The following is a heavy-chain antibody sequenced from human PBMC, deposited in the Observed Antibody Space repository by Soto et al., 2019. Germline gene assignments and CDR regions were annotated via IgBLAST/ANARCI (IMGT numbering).Heavy chain of an antibody. J-gene: IGHJ3*02. D-gene: IGHD1-1*01. CDR1: GFSLRSSGMG. V-gene: IGHV2-5*02. CDR3: AHSSRWLQLRDAFGI. Sequence: QITLKESGPTVVKPTQTLTLTCTFSGFSLRSSGMGVGWIRQPPGKALEWLALIYWDDDKRYSPSLTSRLNITKDTFKNQVVLTRTNMDPVDTATYFCAHSSRWLQLRDAFGIWGQGTMVTVSS. CDR2: IYWDDDK.